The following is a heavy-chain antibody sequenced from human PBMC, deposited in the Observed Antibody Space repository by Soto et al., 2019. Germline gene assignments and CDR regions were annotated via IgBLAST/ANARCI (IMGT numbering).Heavy chain of an antibody. CDR2: INHRGST. V-gene: IGHV4-34*01. CDR3: ARGPRGTPKLRFLEWAFSP. CDR1: GGSFSGYY. J-gene: IGHJ5*02. D-gene: IGHD3-3*01. Sequence: SETLSLTCAVYGGSFSGYYWSWIRQPPGKGLEWIGEINHRGSTNYNPSLKSRVNISVDTSKNQFSLKLSSATAADTSVYYCARGPRGTPKLRFLEWAFSPWGQGAVVTVSS.